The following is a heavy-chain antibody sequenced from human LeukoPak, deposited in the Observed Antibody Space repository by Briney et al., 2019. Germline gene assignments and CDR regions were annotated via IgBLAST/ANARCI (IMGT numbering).Heavy chain of an antibody. CDR2: DGNNN. J-gene: IGHJ4*02. CDR1: GFTFRSYA. V-gene: IGHV3-30-3*01. CDR3: AREGYSAYDVGLED. D-gene: IGHD5-12*01. Sequence: GGSLRLSCAASGFTFRSYAIHWVRQAPGKGLEWVAVDGNNNYYTDSVKGRFTISRDNSKNTVYLQMNSLRAEDTAVYYSAREGYSAYDVGLEDWGQGTPVTVSP.